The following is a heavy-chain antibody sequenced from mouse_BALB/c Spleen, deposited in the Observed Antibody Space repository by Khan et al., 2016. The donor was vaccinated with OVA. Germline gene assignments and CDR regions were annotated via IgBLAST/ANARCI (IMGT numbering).Heavy chain of an antibody. J-gene: IGHJ3*01. V-gene: IGHV1S29*02. CDR1: GYTFTDYN. D-gene: IGHD1-2*01. CDR3: VRSGYGSCAF. CDR2: FFPNSGGS. Sequence: VQLQQSGPEVVKPGASVKISCKASGYTFTDYNMDWVKQRHGKSLEWIGYFFPNSGGSGYNQKFKTKAILTVDISSNTAYMDLRSLTSHDSAVDYCVRSGYGSCAFWGQGTLVTVS.